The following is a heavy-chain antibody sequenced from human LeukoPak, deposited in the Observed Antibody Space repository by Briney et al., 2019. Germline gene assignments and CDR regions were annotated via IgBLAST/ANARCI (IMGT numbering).Heavy chain of an antibody. D-gene: IGHD2-2*02. J-gene: IGHJ5*02. CDR3: ARLNVVVVPAAIPIPFDP. Sequence: SETLSLTCAVSGYSISSGYYWGWIRQPPGEGLEWIGSIYHSGSTYYNPSLKSRVTISVDTSKNQFSLKLSSVTAADTAVYYCARLNVVVVPAAIPIPFDPWGQGTLVTVSS. CDR1: GYSISSGYY. V-gene: IGHV4-38-2*01. CDR2: IYHSGST.